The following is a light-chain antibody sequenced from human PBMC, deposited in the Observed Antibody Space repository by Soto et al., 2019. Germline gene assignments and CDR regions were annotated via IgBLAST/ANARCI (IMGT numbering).Light chain of an antibody. CDR1: QSVSSNY. CDR3: HQYGSLPPGK. CDR2: GAS. J-gene: IGKJ1*01. V-gene: IGKV3-20*01. Sequence: EIVLTQSPGTLSLSPGERATLSCRASQSVSSNYLHWYQQKPGQAPRFLIYGASSRASGIPARFSGSGSGPDFTLTISRLEPEDFAVYYCHQYGSLPPGKFGQGTKVEIK.